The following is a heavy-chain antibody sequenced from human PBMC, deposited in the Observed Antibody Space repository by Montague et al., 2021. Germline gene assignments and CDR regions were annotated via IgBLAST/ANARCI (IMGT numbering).Heavy chain of an antibody. Sequence: SETLSLTCTVFGDSINTYSWSWTRQPAGKGLEWIGRLSNGGSTNSNPSLKSRVSTSVDTSKNQFSLKLSSVTAADTAVYFCARDTVGASGYFYYYYMDVWGRGTTVTVSS. V-gene: IGHV4-4*07. CDR2: LSNGGST. D-gene: IGHD1-26*01. CDR1: GDSINTYS. CDR3: ARDTVGASGYFYYYYMDV. J-gene: IGHJ6*03.